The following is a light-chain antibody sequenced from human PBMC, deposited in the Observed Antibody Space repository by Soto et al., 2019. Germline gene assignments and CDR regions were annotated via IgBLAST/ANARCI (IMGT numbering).Light chain of an antibody. CDR3: SSYTSSSTVV. Sequence: QSVLTQPASVSGSPGQSITISCTGTSSDVGGYNYVSWYQQHPGKAPKLMIYDVSNRPSGVSNRFSGSKSGNTASLTISGLKAEDEAAYYCSSYTSSSTVVFGGGPKLTVL. CDR2: DVS. J-gene: IGLJ2*01. V-gene: IGLV2-14*01. CDR1: SSDVGGYNY.